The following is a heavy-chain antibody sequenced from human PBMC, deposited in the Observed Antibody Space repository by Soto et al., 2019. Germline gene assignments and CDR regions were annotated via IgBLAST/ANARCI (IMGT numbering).Heavy chain of an antibody. D-gene: IGHD3-22*01. Sequence: QVQLVESGGGVVQPGRSLRLTCAASGFIFSGSGMHWVRQAPGKGLEWVALVSNDGIRKYYGDSVKGRFTISRDNAETTLYRQITGLGPEAPLVYYCGRWVGGFMYDNSGNYDPWGREPWSPSRQ. CDR1: GFIFSGSG. J-gene: IGHJ5*02. V-gene: IGHV3-30*03. CDR2: VSNDGIRK. CDR3: GRWVGGFMYDNSGNYDP.